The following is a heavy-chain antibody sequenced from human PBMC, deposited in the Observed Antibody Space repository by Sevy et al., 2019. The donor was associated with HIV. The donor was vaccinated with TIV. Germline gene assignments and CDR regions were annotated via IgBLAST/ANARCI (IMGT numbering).Heavy chain of an antibody. CDR1: GFTFSSYD. J-gene: IGHJ6*03. CDR3: AAVALTFGGDPYENHHFMDV. D-gene: IGHD3-16*01. V-gene: IGHV3-30*03. Sequence: GGSLRLSCAASGFTFSSYDMHWVRQAPGKGLEWVAVISYDGRGKHYADSVKGRFPISRDNAKNTLYLKMNCLGVEDSAVFYCAAVALTFGGDPYENHHFMDVWGRGTRVTVSS. CDR2: ISYDGRGK.